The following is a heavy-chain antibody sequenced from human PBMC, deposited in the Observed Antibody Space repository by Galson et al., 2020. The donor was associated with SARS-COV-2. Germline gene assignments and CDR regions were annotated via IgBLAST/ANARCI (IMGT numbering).Heavy chain of an antibody. CDR1: GFTFSSYS. D-gene: IGHD3-22*01. J-gene: IGHJ4*02. V-gene: IGHV3-21*01. CDR3: ARVSGAWYYYDSSGYADY. Sequence: TGGSLGLSCAASGFTFSSYSMNWVRQAPGKGLEWVSSISSSSSYIYYADSVKGRFTISRDNAKNSLYLQMNSLRAEDTAVYYCARVSGAWYYYDSSGYADYWGQGTLVTVSS. CDR2: ISSSSSYI.